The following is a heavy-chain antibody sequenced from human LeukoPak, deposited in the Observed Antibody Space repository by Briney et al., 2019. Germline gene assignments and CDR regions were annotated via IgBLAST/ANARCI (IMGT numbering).Heavy chain of an antibody. CDR3: ARVRGYSYGGQLDY. CDR1: GGSMSDNY. V-gene: IGHV4-59*01. J-gene: IGHJ4*02. Sequence: SETLSLTCTVSGGSMSDNYWNWIRQPPGKGLEWIGYIDYSGTTNYNPSLKSRVTISVDTSKNQFSLKLSSVTAADTAVYYCARVRGYSYGGQLDYWGQGTLVTVSS. CDR2: IDYSGTT. D-gene: IGHD5-18*01.